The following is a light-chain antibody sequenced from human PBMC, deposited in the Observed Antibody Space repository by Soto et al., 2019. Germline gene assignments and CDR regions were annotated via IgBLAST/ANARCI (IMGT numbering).Light chain of an antibody. V-gene: IGKV3-15*01. CDR3: QQYKTYSRT. CDR2: GAS. J-gene: IGKJ2*01. CDR1: QSVSSN. Sequence: EIVMTQSPATLSVSPGERATLSCRASQSVSSNLAWYQQKPGQAPRLLIYGASTRATGIPARFSGSGSGTEFTLTISSLQSDDFATYYCQQYKTYSRTFGQGTKLEIK.